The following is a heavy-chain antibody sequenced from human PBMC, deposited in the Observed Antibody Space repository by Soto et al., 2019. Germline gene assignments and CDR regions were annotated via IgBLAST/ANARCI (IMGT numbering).Heavy chain of an antibody. J-gene: IGHJ6*04. CDR1: GGSISSGGYY. V-gene: IGHV4-31*03. Sequence: SETLSLTCTVSGGSISSGGYYWSWIRQHPGKGLEWIGYIYYSGSTYYNPSLKSRVTISVDTSKNQFSLKLSSVTAADTAVYYCARAFHDYSNERGLDVWGKGTTVTVSS. CDR2: IYYSGST. CDR3: ARAFHDYSNERGLDV. D-gene: IGHD4-4*01.